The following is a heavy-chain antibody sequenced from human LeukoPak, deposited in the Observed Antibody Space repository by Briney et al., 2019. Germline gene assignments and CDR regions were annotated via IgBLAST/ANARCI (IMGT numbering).Heavy chain of an antibody. CDR1: GYTFTGYY. J-gene: IGHJ4*02. Sequence: ASVKVSCKASGYTFTGYYMHWVRQAPGQGLKWMGRINPNSGGTNYAQKFQGRVTMTRDTSISTAYMELSRLRSDNTAVYYCARLVRGGGFHFDYWGQGTLVTVSS. D-gene: IGHD3-10*01. CDR3: ARLVRGGGFHFDY. V-gene: IGHV1-2*06. CDR2: INPNSGGT.